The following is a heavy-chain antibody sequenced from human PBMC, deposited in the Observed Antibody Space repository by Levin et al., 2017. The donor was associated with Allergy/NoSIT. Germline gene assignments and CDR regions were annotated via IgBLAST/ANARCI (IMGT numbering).Heavy chain of an antibody. Sequence: KCGESLKISCKGSGYSFTNYWIGWVRQMPGKGLDWMGIIYPGDSDIRYSPSFQGQVTISADKSISTAYLQWSSLKASDTAMYYCARLRSGSAWEYDYWGQGTLVTVSS. D-gene: IGHD1-26*01. CDR1: GYSFTNYW. CDR2: IYPGDSDI. CDR3: ARLRSGSAWEYDY. J-gene: IGHJ4*02. V-gene: IGHV5-51*01.